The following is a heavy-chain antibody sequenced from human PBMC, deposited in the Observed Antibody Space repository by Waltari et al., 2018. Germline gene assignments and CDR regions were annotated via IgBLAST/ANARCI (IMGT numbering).Heavy chain of an antibody. Sequence: EVQLVESGGGLVQPGGSLRLCCAASGLPFSKFWMRWVRQAPGKGLEWVASIKEDGGEKYYVDSLKGRIIISRDNAKNSLYLQMNSLRVEDTAVYYCARDRGYFDYWGLGTLVTVSS. D-gene: IGHD3-10*01. CDR3: ARDRGYFDY. J-gene: IGHJ4*02. CDR2: IKEDGGEK. V-gene: IGHV3-7*01. CDR1: GLPFSKFW.